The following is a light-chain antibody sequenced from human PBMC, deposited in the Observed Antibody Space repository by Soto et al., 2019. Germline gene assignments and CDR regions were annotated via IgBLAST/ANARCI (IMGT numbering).Light chain of an antibody. J-gene: IGKJ1*01. V-gene: IGKV1-39*01. Sequence: DIQMTHSPSSLYASVGDTATITSRESQSISTYLNWYQLKPGKALKLLLSAAPGFQSEGPSNVSGSGSGTDFTLTISSLQPEDFATYYCHQSYSIPRTFGQGTRVDIK. CDR2: AAP. CDR3: HQSYSIPRT. CDR1: QSISTY.